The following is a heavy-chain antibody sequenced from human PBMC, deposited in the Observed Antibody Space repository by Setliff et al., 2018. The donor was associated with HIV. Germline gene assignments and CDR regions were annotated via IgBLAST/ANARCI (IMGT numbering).Heavy chain of an antibody. D-gene: IGHD3-22*01. V-gene: IGHV1-69*13. Sequence: SVKVSCKASGGTFSSYAISWVRQAPGQGLEWMGGIIPIFGTANYAQKFQGRVTITADESTSTAYMELRSLRSDDTAVYYCAREIGDYYDSSGYYNEVYYYYYMDVWGKGTTVTVSS. CDR2: IIPIFGTA. J-gene: IGHJ6*03. CDR3: AREIGDYYDSSGYYNEVYYYYYMDV. CDR1: GGTFSSYA.